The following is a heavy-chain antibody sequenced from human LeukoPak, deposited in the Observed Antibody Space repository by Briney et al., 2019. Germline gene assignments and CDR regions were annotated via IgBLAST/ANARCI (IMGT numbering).Heavy chain of an antibody. CDR3: ARDGYHYDSSGYYRDFDY. V-gene: IGHV1-18*01. Sequence: GASVKVSCKASGYTFTSYGISWVRQAPGQGLEWMGWISAYNGNTNYAQKLQGRVTMTTDTSTSTAYMELRSLRSDDTAVYYCARDGYHYDSSGYYRDFDYWGQGTLVTVSS. CDR2: ISAYNGNT. D-gene: IGHD3-22*01. J-gene: IGHJ4*02. CDR1: GYTFTSYG.